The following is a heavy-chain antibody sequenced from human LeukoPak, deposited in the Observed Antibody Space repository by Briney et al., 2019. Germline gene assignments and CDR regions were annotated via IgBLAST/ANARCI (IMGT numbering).Heavy chain of an antibody. CDR3: AKWGDYDVLTGYYVSDY. Sequence: GASLTLSCAASGFTFSNYAMSWVRQAPGKGLEWVSAITGGGSGIYYADSMKRRFTISRDNSKNTMYLQINSLRAEDTAVYYCAKWGDYDVLTGYYVSDYWGQGTLVTVSS. J-gene: IGHJ4*02. CDR2: ITGGGSGI. V-gene: IGHV3-23*01. CDR1: GFTFSNYA. D-gene: IGHD3-9*01.